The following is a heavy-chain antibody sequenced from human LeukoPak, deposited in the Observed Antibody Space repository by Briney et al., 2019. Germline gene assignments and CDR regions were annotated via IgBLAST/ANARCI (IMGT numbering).Heavy chain of an antibody. J-gene: IGHJ4*02. Sequence: SGPTLVTPTQTLTLTCTFSGFSLRTSGVGVGSIRQPPGKALEWLALIYWDDDKRYSPSLKSRLTITKDTSKNQVVLTMTNMDPVDTATYYCAHSHLYNWNQSPFDYWGQGTLVTVSS. CDR2: IYWDDDK. V-gene: IGHV2-5*02. CDR3: AHSHLYNWNQSPFDY. D-gene: IGHD1-1*01. CDR1: GFSLRTSGVG.